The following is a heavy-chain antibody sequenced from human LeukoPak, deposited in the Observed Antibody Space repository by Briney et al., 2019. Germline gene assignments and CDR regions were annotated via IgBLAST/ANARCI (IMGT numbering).Heavy chain of an antibody. CDR1: GYTFTSYG. CDR2: ISAYNGNT. D-gene: IGHD6-13*01. V-gene: IGHV1-18*01. Sequence: ASVKVSCKASGYTFTSYGISWVRQAPGQGLEWMGWISAYNGNTNYAQKLQGRVTMTTDTSTSTAYMELSRLRSDDTAVYYCARDLIAAGYSSSWYPYYWGQGTLVTVSS. J-gene: IGHJ4*02. CDR3: ARDLIAAGYSSSWYPYY.